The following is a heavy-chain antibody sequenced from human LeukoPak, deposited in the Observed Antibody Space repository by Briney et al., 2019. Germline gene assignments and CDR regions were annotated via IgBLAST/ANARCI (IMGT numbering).Heavy chain of an antibody. CDR3: GRSKPYGSTQHTDY. D-gene: IGHD1-26*01. CDR1: GGSIRGYY. CDR2: ISYSGTT. V-gene: IGHV4-59*08. Sequence: PSETLSLTCTVSGGSIRGYYWSWMRQPPGKGLEWIGYISYSGTTNYNPSVQSRVTISVDTSTNQFSLKLSSVTAADTAVYYCGRSKPYGSTQHTDYWGQGTLVTVSS. J-gene: IGHJ4*02.